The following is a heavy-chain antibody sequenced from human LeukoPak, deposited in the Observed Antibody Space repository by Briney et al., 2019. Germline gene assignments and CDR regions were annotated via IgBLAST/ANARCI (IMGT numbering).Heavy chain of an antibody. CDR3: AKDYYDRPNAFDI. J-gene: IGHJ3*02. CDR1: GFTFSSYG. Sequence: PGGSLRLSCAASGFTFSSYGMHWVRQAPGKGLEWVAFIRYDGSNKYYADSVKGRFTISRDNSKNTLYLQMNSLRAEDTAVYYCAKDYYDRPNAFDIWGQGTMVTVSS. V-gene: IGHV3-30*02. D-gene: IGHD3-22*01. CDR2: IRYDGSNK.